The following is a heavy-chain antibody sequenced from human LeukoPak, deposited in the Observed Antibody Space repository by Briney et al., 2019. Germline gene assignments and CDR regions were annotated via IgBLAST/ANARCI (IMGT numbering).Heavy chain of an antibody. CDR3: AKPSMVRGVGFDY. J-gene: IGHJ4*02. Sequence: GGSLRLSCAASGFTFSSYWMSWVRQAPGKGLEWVANIKQDGSEKYYVDSVKGRFTISRDNAKNSLYLQMNSLRAEDTAVYYCAKPSMVRGVGFDYWGQGTLVTVSS. D-gene: IGHD3-10*01. CDR1: GFTFSSYW. V-gene: IGHV3-7*01. CDR2: IKQDGSEK.